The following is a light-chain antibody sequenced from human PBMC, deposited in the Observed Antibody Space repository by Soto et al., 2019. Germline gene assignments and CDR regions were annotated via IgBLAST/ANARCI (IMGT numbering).Light chain of an antibody. Sequence: QSALTQPRSVSGSPGQSVTISCTGTSSDVGGYNYVSWYQQHPGKAPKLMIYDVSKRPSGVPDRFSGSKSGNTASLTISGLQAEDEADYYCCSYAGIRYVFVPGTKVTVL. CDR2: DVS. CDR1: SSDVGGYNY. V-gene: IGLV2-11*01. CDR3: CSYAGIRYV. J-gene: IGLJ1*01.